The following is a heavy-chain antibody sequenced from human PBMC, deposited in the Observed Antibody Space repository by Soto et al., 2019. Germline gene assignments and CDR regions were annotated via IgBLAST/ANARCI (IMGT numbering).Heavy chain of an antibody. CDR2: ITSSSSTI. V-gene: IGHV3-48*02. J-gene: IGHJ4*02. CDR3: ARGRVGTAYFDY. Sequence: EVHLVESGGGLVQPGGSLRLSCAASGFTFTSNSMNWVRKAPGKGLEWISYITSSSSTIYYADSVKGRFTISRDNAKNSVYLQMNSLRDDYTAVYYCARGRVGTAYFDYWGQGMLVLVSS. CDR1: GFTFTSNS. D-gene: IGHD2-21*02.